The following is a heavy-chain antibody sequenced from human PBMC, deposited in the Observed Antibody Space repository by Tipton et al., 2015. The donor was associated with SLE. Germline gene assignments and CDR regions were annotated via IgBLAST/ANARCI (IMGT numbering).Heavy chain of an antibody. J-gene: IGHJ6*03. Sequence: SLRLSCVGSGFNFTKYRMSWIRQAPGKGLQWVAHIKEDGVEQFYADSVKGRLTISRDNAKSSLFLQLNSLRVDDTAIYYCASITGDGDYMDVWGKGTTVTVSS. V-gene: IGHV3-7*01. CDR2: IKEDGVEQ. D-gene: IGHD7-27*01. CDR1: GFNFTKYR. CDR3: ASITGDGDYMDV.